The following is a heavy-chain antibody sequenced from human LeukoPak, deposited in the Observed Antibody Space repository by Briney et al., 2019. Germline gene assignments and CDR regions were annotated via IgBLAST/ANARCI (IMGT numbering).Heavy chain of an antibody. J-gene: IGHJ5*02. CDR3: ARRGQNWGGNFNWFGP. CDR1: GGTLNSYA. Sequence: SVKVSCKASGGTLNSYAISWVRQAPGQGLEWMGGIIPIFGTANYAQKFQGRVTITADESTSTAYMELSSLRSEDTAVYYCARRGQNWGGNFNWFGPLGQGTLVTVSS. D-gene: IGHD4-23*01. V-gene: IGHV1-69*13. CDR2: IIPIFGTA.